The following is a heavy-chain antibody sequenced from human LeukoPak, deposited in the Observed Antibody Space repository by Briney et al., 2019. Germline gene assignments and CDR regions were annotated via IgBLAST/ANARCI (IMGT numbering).Heavy chain of an antibody. CDR3: ARGQWSSSIKSGRKLNWFDP. J-gene: IGHJ5*02. CDR1: GGSFIGNY. D-gene: IGHD1-26*01. Sequence: PSEPLSLPCAVSGGSFIGNYWTWIRQAPGKGLEWIGEINYSGSAKYNPSLESGLTISIDPPNNQFSLRLSSVTAADTGVYYCARGQWSSSIKSGRKLNWFDPWGQGTLVAVSS. CDR2: INYSGSA. V-gene: IGHV4-34*01.